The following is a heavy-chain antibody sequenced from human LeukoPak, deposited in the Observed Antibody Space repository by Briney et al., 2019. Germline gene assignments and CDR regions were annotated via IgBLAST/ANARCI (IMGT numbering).Heavy chain of an antibody. J-gene: IGHJ4*02. CDR2: ISGSGGST. D-gene: IGHD5-18*01. Sequence: GGSLRLSCAASGFTFSSYAMSWVRQAPGKGLKWVSIISGSGGSTYYADSVKGRFTISRDNSKNTLYLQMNSLRVEDPALYYCAKAANSDVLNYFDYWGQGILVAVSS. V-gene: IGHV3-23*01. CDR3: AKAANSDVLNYFDY. CDR1: GFTFSSYA.